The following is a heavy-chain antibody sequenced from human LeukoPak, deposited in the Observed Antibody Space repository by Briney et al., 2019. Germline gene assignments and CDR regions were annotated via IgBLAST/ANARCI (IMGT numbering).Heavy chain of an antibody. V-gene: IGHV1-18*01. Sequence: ASVKVSCKSSGYTFNSYGITWVRQAPGQGLEWMGWIHTYNGHTNYAQKLQGRVTMTTDTSTSTAYMELRSPRSDDTAVYYCARQPAFMTTVNFDYWGQGTLVTVSS. J-gene: IGHJ4*02. CDR3: ARQPAFMTTVNFDY. D-gene: IGHD4-17*01. CDR1: GYTFNSYG. CDR2: IHTYNGHT.